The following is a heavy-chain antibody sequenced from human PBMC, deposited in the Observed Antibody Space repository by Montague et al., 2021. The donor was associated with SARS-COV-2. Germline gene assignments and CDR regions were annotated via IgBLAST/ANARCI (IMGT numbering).Heavy chain of an antibody. Sequence: SETLSLTCTVSGYSISSGYYWGWIRPPPGKRLEWIGSIYNSESTYNKSSLKSRVTISVDTSKNQFSLKLSSVTAADTAVYYCARDDYTPGDYYFYYGMDVWGQGATVTVSS. J-gene: IGHJ6*02. CDR1: GYSISSGYY. CDR2: IYNSEST. V-gene: IGHV4-38-2*02. CDR3: ARDDYTPGDYYFYYGMDV. D-gene: IGHD4-11*01.